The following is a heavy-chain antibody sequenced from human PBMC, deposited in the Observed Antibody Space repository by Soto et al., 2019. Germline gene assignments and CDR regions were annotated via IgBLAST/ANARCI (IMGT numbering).Heavy chain of an antibody. CDR1: GFTFSSYA. J-gene: IGHJ6*02. Sequence: EVQLLESGGGLVQPGGSLRLSCAASGFTFSSYAMSWVRQAPGKGLEWVSAISGSGGGTYYADSVKGRFTISRDNSKNTLYLQMNSLRAEDTAVYYCAKYYGDYGRSYYYYGMDVWGQGTTVTVSS. D-gene: IGHD4-17*01. CDR3: AKYYGDYGRSYYYYGMDV. V-gene: IGHV3-23*01. CDR2: ISGSGGGT.